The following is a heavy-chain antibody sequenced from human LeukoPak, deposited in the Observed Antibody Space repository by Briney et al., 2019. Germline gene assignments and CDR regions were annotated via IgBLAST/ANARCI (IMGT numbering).Heavy chain of an antibody. J-gene: IGHJ4*02. Sequence: PSETLSLTCTVSGDSITNYYWTWIRQPAGKGLEWIGRMYLSGEANYNPSLKTRVTMSLDTSKNQFSLKLTSATAADTAVYYCASGIQWTGNNYWGQGTLVTVSS. CDR3: ASGIQWTGNNY. CDR2: MYLSGEA. CDR1: GDSITNYY. V-gene: IGHV4-4*07. D-gene: IGHD3/OR15-3a*01.